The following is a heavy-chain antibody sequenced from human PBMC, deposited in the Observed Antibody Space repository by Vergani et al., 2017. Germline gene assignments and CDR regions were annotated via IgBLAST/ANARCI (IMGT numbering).Heavy chain of an antibody. CDR3: ARHGSLYCSSTSGYGLGWFDP. CDR2: IYPGDSDT. J-gene: IGHJ5*02. D-gene: IGHD2-2*01. CDR1: GYSFTSYW. Sequence: EVQLVPSGAEVKKPGESLKISCKGSGYSFTSYWIGWVRQMPGKGLEWMGIIYPGDSDTRYSPSFQGQVTISADKSISTAYLQWSSLKASDTAMYYCARHGSLYCSSTSGYGLGWFDPWGQGTLVTVSS. V-gene: IGHV5-51*01.